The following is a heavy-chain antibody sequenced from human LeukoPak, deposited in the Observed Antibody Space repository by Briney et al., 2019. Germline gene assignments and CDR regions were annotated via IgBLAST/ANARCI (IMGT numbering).Heavy chain of an antibody. Sequence: GRSLRLSCAASGFTFDDYAMHWVRQAPGKGLEWVSGISWNSGSIGYADSVKGRFTISRDNAKNSLYLQMNSLRAEDTALYYCAKGSGSYWGVYFDYWGQGTLVTVSS. V-gene: IGHV3-9*01. J-gene: IGHJ4*02. D-gene: IGHD1-26*01. CDR1: GFTFDDYA. CDR3: AKGSGSYWGVYFDY. CDR2: ISWNSGSI.